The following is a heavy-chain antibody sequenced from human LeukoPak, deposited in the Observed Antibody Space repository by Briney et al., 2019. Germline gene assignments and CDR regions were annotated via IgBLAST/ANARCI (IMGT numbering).Heavy chain of an antibody. CDR1: GLTFSSYG. J-gene: IGHJ4*02. CDR2: ISGSGGST. CDR3: AKARYYYGSGSPPIFDY. D-gene: IGHD3-10*01. V-gene: IGHV3-23*01. Sequence: GGSLRLSCAASGLTFSSYGMSWVRQAPGKGLEWVSAISGSGGSTYYADSVKGRFTISRDNSKNTLYLQMNSLRAEDTAVYYCAKARYYYGSGSPPIFDYWGQGTLVTVSS.